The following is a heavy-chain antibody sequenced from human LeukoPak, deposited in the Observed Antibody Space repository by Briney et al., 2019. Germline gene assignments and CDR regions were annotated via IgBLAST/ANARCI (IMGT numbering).Heavy chain of an antibody. CDR1: GFTFSSYA. CDR2: ISGSGGIK. J-gene: IGHJ5*02. CDR3: AKAGYDFWSGYFTAYWFDP. D-gene: IGHD3-3*01. V-gene: IGHV3-23*01. Sequence: GGSLRLSCAASGFTFSSYAMSWVRQAPGKGLEWVSGISGSGGIKYYADSVKGRFTISRDNSKNTLYLQMNSLRAEDTAVYYCAKAGYDFWSGYFTAYWFDPWGQGTLVTVSS.